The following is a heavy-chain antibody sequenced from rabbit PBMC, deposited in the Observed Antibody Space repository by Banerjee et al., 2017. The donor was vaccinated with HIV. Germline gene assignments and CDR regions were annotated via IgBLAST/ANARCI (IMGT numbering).Heavy chain of an antibody. V-gene: IGHV1S47*01. Sequence: QEQLVESGGGLVQPGGSLKLSCKASGFDFSSYGVSWVRQAPGKGLEWIGYIDPVFGSTYYASWVNGRFTISSHNAQNTLYLQLNSLTAADTATYFCVRHEYAGYAGYGYANWYFNLWGPGTLVTVS. J-gene: IGHJ4*01. CDR3: VRHEYAGYAGYGYANWYFNL. CDR1: GFDFSSYG. CDR2: IDPVFGST. D-gene: IGHD6-1*01.